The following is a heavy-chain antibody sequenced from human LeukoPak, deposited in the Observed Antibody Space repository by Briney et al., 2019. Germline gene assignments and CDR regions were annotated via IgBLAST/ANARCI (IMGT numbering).Heavy chain of an antibody. Sequence: SETLSLTCTVSGGSISRYYWSWIRQSPGKGLEWIGYISYSGTTNYNPSLKSRVTISVDTSKNQFSLKLSSVTAADTAVYYCAREELGYYGSWGQGTLVTVSS. CDR1: GGSISRYY. CDR3: AREELGYYGS. CDR2: ISYSGTT. V-gene: IGHV4-59*01. D-gene: IGHD3-10*01. J-gene: IGHJ4*02.